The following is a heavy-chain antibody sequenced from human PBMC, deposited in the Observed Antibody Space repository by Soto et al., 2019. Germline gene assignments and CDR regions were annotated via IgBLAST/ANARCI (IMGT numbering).Heavy chain of an antibody. V-gene: IGHV4-34*01. CDR2: INHSGST. CDR1: GGSFSGYY. D-gene: IGHD4-17*01. CDR3: ASTVTTTYYFDY. Sequence: SETLSLTCAVYGGSFSGYYWSWIRQPPGKGLEWIGEINHSGSTNYNPSLKSRVTISVDTSKDQFSLKLSSVTAADTAVYYCASTVTTTYYFDYWGQGTLVTVSS. J-gene: IGHJ4*02.